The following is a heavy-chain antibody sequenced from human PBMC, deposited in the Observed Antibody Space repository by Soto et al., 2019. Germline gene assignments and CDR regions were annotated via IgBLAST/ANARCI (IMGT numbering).Heavy chain of an antibody. J-gene: IGHJ4*02. CDR3: ARDQSNIRGLRWHFDY. D-gene: IGHD4-17*01. Sequence: ASVKVSCKASGYTFTSYAMHWVRQAPGQRLEWMGWINAGNGNTKYSQKFQGRVTITRDTSASTAYMELSSLRSEDTAVYYCARDQSNIRGLRWHFDYWGQGTLVTVSS. CDR2: INAGNGNT. CDR1: GYTFTSYA. V-gene: IGHV1-3*01.